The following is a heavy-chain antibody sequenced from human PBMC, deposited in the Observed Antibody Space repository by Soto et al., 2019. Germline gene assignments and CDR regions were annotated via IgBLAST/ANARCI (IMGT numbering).Heavy chain of an antibody. Sequence: GESLKISCKGSGYSFAGYWITWVRQKPGKGLEWMGRIDPSDSQTYYSPSFRGHVTISVTKSITTVFLQWSSLRASDTAMYYCARQIYDSDTGPNFQYYFDSWGQGTPATGSS. CDR1: GYSFAGYW. J-gene: IGHJ4*02. CDR2: IDPSDSQT. V-gene: IGHV5-10-1*01. CDR3: ARQIYDSDTGPNFQYYFDS. D-gene: IGHD3-22*01.